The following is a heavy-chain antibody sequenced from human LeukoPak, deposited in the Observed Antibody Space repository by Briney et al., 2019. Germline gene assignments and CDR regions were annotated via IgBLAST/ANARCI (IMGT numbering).Heavy chain of an antibody. J-gene: IGHJ6*03. V-gene: IGHV3-48*01. D-gene: IGHD3-10*01. CDR1: GFTFSSYS. CDR2: ISSSSSTI. CDR3: ARDLGYYYYMDV. Sequence: GGSLRLSCAVSGFTFSSYSMNWVRQAPGKGLEWVSYISSSSSTIYYADSVKGRFTISRDNAKNSLYLQMNSLRAEDTAVYYCARDLGYYYYMDVWGKGTTVTVSS.